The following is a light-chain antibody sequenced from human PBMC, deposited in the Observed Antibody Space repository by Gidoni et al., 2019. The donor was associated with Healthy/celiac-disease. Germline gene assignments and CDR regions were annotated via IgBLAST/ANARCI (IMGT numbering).Light chain of an antibody. CDR2: GAS. CDR1: QSVSSSY. CDR3: QQYGSSPET. Sequence: ELVLTQSPGTLSLSPGERATLSCRASQSVSSSYLAWYQQKPGQAPRLLIYGASSRATGIPDRFSGSGSGTDFTRTISRLEPEDFAVYYCQQYGSSPETFVPGTKVDIK. J-gene: IGKJ3*01. V-gene: IGKV3-20*01.